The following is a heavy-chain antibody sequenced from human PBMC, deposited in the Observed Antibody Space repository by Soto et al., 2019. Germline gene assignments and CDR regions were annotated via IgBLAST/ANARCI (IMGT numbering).Heavy chain of an antibody. D-gene: IGHD2-21*02. Sequence: QVQLVQSGAEMKEPGSSVKVSCKTSGGTFSSSAISWLRQAPGQGLEWMGGIIPLFRTPDYAQKFQGRVTIAADESTSTAYMELRSLKTEDTAVYYCARDNDRLLLGGNYYDILGVWGQGTTITVSS. J-gene: IGHJ6*02. CDR3: ARDNDRLLLGGNYYDILGV. V-gene: IGHV1-69*12. CDR1: GGTFSSSA. CDR2: IIPLFRTP.